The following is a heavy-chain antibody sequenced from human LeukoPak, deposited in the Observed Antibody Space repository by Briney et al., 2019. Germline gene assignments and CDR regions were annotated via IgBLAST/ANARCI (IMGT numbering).Heavy chain of an antibody. CDR2: ISWNSGSI. V-gene: IGHV3-9*01. CDR3: AKAASGSSGYYNYWYFDP. D-gene: IGHD3-22*01. J-gene: IGHJ2*01. CDR1: GFTFDDYA. Sequence: PGRSLRLSCAASGFTFDDYAMHWVRQAPGKGLEWVSGISWNSGSIGYADSVKGRFTISRDNAKNSLYLQMNSLRAEDTALYYCAKAASGSSGYYNYWYFDPWGRGTLVTVSS.